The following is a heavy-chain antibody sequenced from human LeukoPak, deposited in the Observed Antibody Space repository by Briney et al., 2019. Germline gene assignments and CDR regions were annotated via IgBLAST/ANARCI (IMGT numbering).Heavy chain of an antibody. V-gene: IGHV3-48*02. D-gene: IGHD3-10*01. CDR2: ISSSTSIT. CDR3: ARGSLNYYASGSYYMVF. Sequence: GGSLRLSCAASGFSLSGYSMNWVRQTPGKGLEWISYISSSTSITYYADSVKGRFTISRDNAKNSLYLQMNGLTDEDTAVYYCARGSLNYYASGSYYMVFRGQGTLVTVSS. CDR1: GFSLSGYS. J-gene: IGHJ4*02.